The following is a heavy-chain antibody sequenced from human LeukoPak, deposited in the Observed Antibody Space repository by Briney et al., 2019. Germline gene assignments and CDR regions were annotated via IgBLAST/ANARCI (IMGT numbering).Heavy chain of an antibody. Sequence: NTGGSLRLSCAASGFTFSSYSMNWVRQAPGKGLEWVSSISSSSSYIYYADSVKGRFTISRDNAKNSLYLQMNSLRAEDTAVYYCARELGVIITYDAFDIWGQGTMVTVSS. CDR1: GFTFSSYS. D-gene: IGHD3-10*01. J-gene: IGHJ3*02. CDR2: ISSSSSYI. V-gene: IGHV3-21*04. CDR3: ARELGVIITYDAFDI.